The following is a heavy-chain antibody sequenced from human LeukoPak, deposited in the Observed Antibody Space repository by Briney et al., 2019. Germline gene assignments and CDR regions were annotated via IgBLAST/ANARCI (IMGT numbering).Heavy chain of an antibody. CDR2: IKQDGSEK. CDR1: GFTFSSYW. Sequence: GGSLRLSCAASGFTFSSYWMSWVRQAPGKGLEWVANIKQDGSEKYYVGSVKGRFTISRDNAKNSLYLQMNSLRAEDTAVYYCAKDYYYDPVDAFDVWGQGTMVTVSS. J-gene: IGHJ3*01. D-gene: IGHD3-22*01. CDR3: AKDYYYDPVDAFDV. V-gene: IGHV3-7*01.